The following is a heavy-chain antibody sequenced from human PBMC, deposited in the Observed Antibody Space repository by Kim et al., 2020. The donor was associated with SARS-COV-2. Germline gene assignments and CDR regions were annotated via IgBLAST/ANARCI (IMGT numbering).Heavy chain of an antibody. CDR1: GYTFTSYH. CDR3: ARGGSSTFSYSYFES. CDR2: INTSGGST. J-gene: IGHJ4*02. V-gene: IGHV1-46*01. Sequence: ASVKVSCKASGYTFTSYHMHWVRQAPGQGLEWMAIINTSGGSTSYTYRFQGRVTVTSDTSTSTVYMELSSLRSEDTAVYYCARGGSSTFSYSYFESWGQGTLVSVSS. D-gene: IGHD6-13*01.